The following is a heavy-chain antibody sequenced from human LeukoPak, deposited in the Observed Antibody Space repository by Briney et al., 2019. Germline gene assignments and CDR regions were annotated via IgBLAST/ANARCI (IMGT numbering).Heavy chain of an antibody. CDR3: ARDPIIVVPAAMRPGWFDP. J-gene: IGHJ5*02. V-gene: IGHV1-69*05. CDR1: GGTFSSYA. CDR2: IIPIFGTA. Sequence: SVKVSCKASGGTFSSYAIGWVRQAPGQGLEWMGRIIPIFGTANYAQKFQGRVTITTDESTSTAYMELSSLRSEDTAVYYCARDPIIVVPAAMRPGWFDPWGQGTLVTVSS. D-gene: IGHD2-2*01.